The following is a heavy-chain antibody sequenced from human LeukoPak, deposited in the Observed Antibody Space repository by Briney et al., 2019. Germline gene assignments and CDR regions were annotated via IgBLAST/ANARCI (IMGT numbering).Heavy chain of an antibody. CDR1: GFTFSSYA. CDR3: ARGAISFYYYYMDV. Sequence: GGSLRLSCAASGFTFSSYAMHWVRQAPGKGLEYVSAISSNGGSTYYANSAKGRFTISRDNSKNTLYLQMGSLRAEDMAVYYCARGAISFYYYYMDVWGKGTTVTVSS. J-gene: IGHJ6*03. V-gene: IGHV3-64*01. CDR2: ISSNGGST. D-gene: IGHD3-3*01.